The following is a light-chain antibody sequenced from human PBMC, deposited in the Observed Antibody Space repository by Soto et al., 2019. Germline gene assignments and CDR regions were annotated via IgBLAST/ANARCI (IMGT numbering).Light chain of an antibody. Sequence: IVMTQTPLSSTVTLGQPASISCRSSHSLVYSDGNTYLSWFHQRPGQPPSLLIYNISERFSGVPDRFNGSGAGTDFTPKISRVEAADVGVYYCMAAQESYTFGQGPKLEIK. CDR2: NIS. J-gene: IGKJ2*01. CDR1: HSLVYSDGNTY. CDR3: MAAQESYT. V-gene: IGKV2-24*01.